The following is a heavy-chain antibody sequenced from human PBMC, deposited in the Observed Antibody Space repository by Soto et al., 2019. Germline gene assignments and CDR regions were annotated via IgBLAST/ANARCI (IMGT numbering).Heavy chain of an antibody. V-gene: IGHV3-23*01. D-gene: IGHD3-22*01. CDR3: ADSSGYYGEGYAFDI. Sequence: GGSLRLSCAASGFTFSSYAMSWVRQAPGKGLEWVSAISGSGGSTYYADSVKGRFTISRDNSKNTLYLQMNSLRAEDTAVYYCADSSGYYGEGYAFDIWGQGTMVTVSS. J-gene: IGHJ3*02. CDR2: ISGSGGST. CDR1: GFTFSSYA.